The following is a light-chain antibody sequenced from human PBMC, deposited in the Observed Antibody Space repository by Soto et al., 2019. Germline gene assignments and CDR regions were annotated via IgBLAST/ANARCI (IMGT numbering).Light chain of an antibody. CDR2: GAS. J-gene: IGKJ1*01. V-gene: IGKV3-20*01. CDR1: QSVSRNY. CDR3: QQHGSSYPWT. Sequence: EVVLTQSPGTLSLSPGERAPLSCLASQSVSRNYFAWYQQKPGQAPRLLIYGASSRATGIPARLSGSGSATDFTPTISSLEPEDFAVHYCQQHGSSYPWTFGQGIKVDIK.